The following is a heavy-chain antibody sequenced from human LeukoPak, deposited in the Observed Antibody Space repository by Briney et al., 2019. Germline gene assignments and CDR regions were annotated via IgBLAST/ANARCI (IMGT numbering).Heavy chain of an antibody. J-gene: IGHJ4*02. D-gene: IGHD5-24*01. CDR1: GGSISSGGYY. V-gene: IGHV4-31*03. CDR3: ARDRDGYNYIDY. CDR2: IYYSGRI. Sequence: SETLSLTCTVSGGSISSGGYYWSWIRQHPGKGLEWIGYIYYSGRIYYNPSLKSRVTISVDTSKHQFSLKLSSVTAADTAVYYCARDRDGYNYIDYWGQGTLVTVSS.